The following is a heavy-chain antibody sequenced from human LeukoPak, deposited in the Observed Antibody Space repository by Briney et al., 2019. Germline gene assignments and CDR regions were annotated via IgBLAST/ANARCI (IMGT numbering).Heavy chain of an antibody. V-gene: IGHV4-4*02. CDR2: IYHSGST. J-gene: IGHJ4*02. Sequence: SETLSLTCAVSGGSVSSSNWWSWVRQPLGKGLEWIGEIYHSGSTNYNPSLKSRVTISVDKSKNQFSLKLSSVTAADTAVYYCAKDPYYGSSHGDYWGQGTLVTVSS. CDR1: GGSVSSSNW. CDR3: AKDPYYGSSHGDY. D-gene: IGHD3-10*01.